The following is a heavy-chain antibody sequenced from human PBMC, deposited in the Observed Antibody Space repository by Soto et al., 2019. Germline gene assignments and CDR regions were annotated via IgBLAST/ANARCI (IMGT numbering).Heavy chain of an antibody. Sequence: EVQLVESGGGLVKPGGSLRLSCAASGFTFSSYSMNWVRQAPGKGLEWVSSISSSSSYIYYADSVKGRFTISRDNAKNSLYLQMNSLRAEDTAVYYCARDNYYDSSGYINWFDPWAQGTLVTVSS. D-gene: IGHD3-22*01. CDR1: GFTFSSYS. CDR3: ARDNYYDSSGYINWFDP. V-gene: IGHV3-21*01. CDR2: ISSSSSYI. J-gene: IGHJ5*02.